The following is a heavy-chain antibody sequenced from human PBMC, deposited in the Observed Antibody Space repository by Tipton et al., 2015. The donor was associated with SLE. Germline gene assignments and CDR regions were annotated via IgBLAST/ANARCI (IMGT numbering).Heavy chain of an antibody. J-gene: IGHJ5*02. D-gene: IGHD1-26*01. Sequence: SLRLSCVASGFTFSSCSMHWVRQAPGKGLVWVSHINSDGSETTYADSVKGRFTISRDNAKSTLYLQMNSLRDEDTAVYYCASSSGNYGDWFDPWGQGTLVTVSS. V-gene: IGHV3-74*01. CDR3: ASSSGNYGDWFDP. CDR1: GFTFSSCS. CDR2: INSDGSET.